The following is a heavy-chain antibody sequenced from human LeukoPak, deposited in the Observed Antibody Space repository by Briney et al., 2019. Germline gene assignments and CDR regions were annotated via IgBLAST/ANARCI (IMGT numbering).Heavy chain of an antibody. CDR1: GGPITSSGFY. J-gene: IGHJ4*02. Sequence: SETLSLTCTVSGGPITSSGFYWVWIRQPPGKGLEWIGSIHYSGSTQYTPSLESRVTMSVDTSKNQFSLRLSSVTAADTAMYYCARGRPLYWGQGTLVTVSS. CDR3: ARGRPLY. V-gene: IGHV4-39*07. CDR2: IHYSGST.